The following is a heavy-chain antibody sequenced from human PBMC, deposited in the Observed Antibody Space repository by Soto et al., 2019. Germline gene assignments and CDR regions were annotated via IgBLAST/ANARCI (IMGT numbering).Heavy chain of an antibody. V-gene: IGHV3-48*02. Sequence: GGSLRLSCAGSGFAFSSYNFNWVRQAPGKGLEWLSHISSSGTSIYYADSVMGRFTISRDNAKNSLYLQMNSLRDEDTAVYYCASPFRLRAIYSMDVWGQGTTVTVSS. J-gene: IGHJ6*02. CDR1: GFAFSSYN. CDR2: ISSSGTSI. CDR3: ASPFRLRAIYSMDV. D-gene: IGHD3-10*01.